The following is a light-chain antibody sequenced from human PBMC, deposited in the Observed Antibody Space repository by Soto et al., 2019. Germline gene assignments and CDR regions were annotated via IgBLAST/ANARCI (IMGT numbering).Light chain of an antibody. CDR3: QQYGTSPPLT. CDR1: QSVNSNY. V-gene: IGKV3-20*01. CDR2: GAS. J-gene: IGKJ4*01. Sequence: EIVLTQSPGTLSLSPGERATLSCRASQSVNSNYLAWYQQQPGQAPRLLIYGASTRAAGIPDRFSGSGSATDFTLTISRLEPEDFAVYYCQQYGTSPPLTFGGGTKVDIK.